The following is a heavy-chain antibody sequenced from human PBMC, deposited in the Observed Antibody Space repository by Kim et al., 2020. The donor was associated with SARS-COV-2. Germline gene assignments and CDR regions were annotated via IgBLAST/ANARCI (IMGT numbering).Heavy chain of an antibody. Sequence: GGSLRLSCAASEFTFSNFPMNWVRQAPGMGLEWVSTITDSGDVTYYADSVKGRFIISRDNSKNTLSLQMNSLRAEDTAVYFCARRGSDWEAFDICGHGTLGTLSS. D-gene: IGHD1-26*01. CDR2: ITDSGDVT. CDR3: ARRGSDWEAFDI. CDR1: EFTFSNFP. J-gene: IGHJ3*02. V-gene: IGHV3-23*01.